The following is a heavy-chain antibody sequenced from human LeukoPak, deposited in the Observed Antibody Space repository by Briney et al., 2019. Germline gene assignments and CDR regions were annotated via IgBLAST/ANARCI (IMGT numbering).Heavy chain of an antibody. CDR2: IYPADSDA. J-gene: IGHJ4*02. CDR3: ARLGTRSLRAVPGTTEFDY. CDR1: GYSFTSYW. Sequence: GESLKISCKGSGYSFTSYWIGWVRQMPGKGLEYMGIIYPADSDARYSPSFQGQVTISADKSISTAYLQWSSLKTSDTAIYYCARLGTRSLRAVPGTTEFDYWGQGTLVAVSS. V-gene: IGHV5-51*01. D-gene: IGHD6-19*01.